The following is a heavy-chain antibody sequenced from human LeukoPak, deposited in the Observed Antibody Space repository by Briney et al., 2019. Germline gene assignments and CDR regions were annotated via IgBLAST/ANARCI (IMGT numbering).Heavy chain of an antibody. CDR3: ASLIFGGENWFDP. CDR2: INPSGGST. CDR1: GYTFTSYY. D-gene: IGHD3-3*01. Sequence: GASVKVSCKASGYTFTSYYMHWVRQAPGQGLEWMGIINPSGGSTSYAQKFQGRVTMTRDTSTSTVYMELSSLRSEDTAVYYRASLIFGGENWFDPWGQGTLVTVSS. V-gene: IGHV1-46*01. J-gene: IGHJ5*02.